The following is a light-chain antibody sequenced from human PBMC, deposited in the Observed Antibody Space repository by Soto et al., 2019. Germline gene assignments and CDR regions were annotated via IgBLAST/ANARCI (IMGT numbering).Light chain of an antibody. CDR3: QVWDTTSDHWM. V-gene: IGLV3-21*02. J-gene: IGLJ3*02. CDR1: NIGSRS. Sequence: SYELTQPPSVSVAPRQTATITCGGNNIGSRSVHWYQQKSGQAPVLVVFDDSVRPSGIPERISGYNSGNTATLTISGVEAGDEADYYCQVWDTTSDHWMFGGGTQLTV. CDR2: DDS.